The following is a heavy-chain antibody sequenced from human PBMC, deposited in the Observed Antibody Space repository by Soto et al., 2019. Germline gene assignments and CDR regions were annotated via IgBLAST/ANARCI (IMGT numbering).Heavy chain of an antibody. Sequence: GASVKVSCKAFGYTFTGFCMHWVRQSPGQGLEWMGWINPNSGGTNYAQKFQGWVTMTRDTSISTAYMELSRLRSDDTAVYYCARAYGGIYGMDVWGQGTTVTVSS. V-gene: IGHV1-2*04. CDR1: GYTFTGFC. CDR2: INPNSGGT. CDR3: ARAYGGIYGMDV. D-gene: IGHD3-16*01. J-gene: IGHJ6*02.